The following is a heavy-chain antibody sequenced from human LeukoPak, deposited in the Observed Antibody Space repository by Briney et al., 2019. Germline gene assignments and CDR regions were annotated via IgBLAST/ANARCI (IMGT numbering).Heavy chain of an antibody. D-gene: IGHD5-24*01. V-gene: IGHV3-33*01. CDR3: ARDGIEMATTVYYYYGMDV. J-gene: IGHJ6*02. Sequence: GRSLRLSCAASGFTFSSYGMHWVRQAPGKGLEGVAVIWYDGSKKYYADSVKGRFTISRDNSKNTLYLRMNSLRAEDTAVYYCARDGIEMATTVYYYYGMDVWGQGTTVTVSS. CDR1: GFTFSSYG. CDR2: IWYDGSKK.